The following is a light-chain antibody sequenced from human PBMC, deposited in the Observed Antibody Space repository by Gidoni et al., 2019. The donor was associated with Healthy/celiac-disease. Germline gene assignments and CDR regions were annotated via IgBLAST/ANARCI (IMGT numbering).Light chain of an antibody. V-gene: IGKV4-1*01. CDR1: QSVLYSSNNKNY. J-gene: IGKJ2*01. CDR2: WAS. Sequence: DIVMTPSPDPLAVSLGERATINCKSSQSVLYSSNNKNYLAWYQQKPGQPPKLLIYWASTRESGVPDRFSGSGSGTDFTLTISSLQAEDVAVYYCQQYYSTPAFGQXTKLEIK. CDR3: QQYYSTPA.